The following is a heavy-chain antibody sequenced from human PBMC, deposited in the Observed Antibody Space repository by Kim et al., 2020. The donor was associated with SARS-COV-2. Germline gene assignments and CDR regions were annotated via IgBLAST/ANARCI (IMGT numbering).Heavy chain of an antibody. J-gene: IGHJ4*02. CDR1: GFTFSNAW. CDR2: IKSKTDGGTT. Sequence: GGSLRLSCAASGFTFSNAWMSWVRQAPGKGLEWVGRIKSKTDGGTTDYAAPVKGRFTISRDDSKNTLYLQMNSLKTEDTAVYYCTTLGLLGSSGWYQTLDYWGQGTLVTVSS. CDR3: TTLGLLGSSGWYQTLDY. D-gene: IGHD6-19*01. V-gene: IGHV3-15*01.